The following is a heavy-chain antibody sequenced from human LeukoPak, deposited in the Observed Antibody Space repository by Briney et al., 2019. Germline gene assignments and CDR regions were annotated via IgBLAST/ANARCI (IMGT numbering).Heavy chain of an antibody. CDR3: ARRGGWFGELLYGDAFDI. CDR2: IYYSGST. J-gene: IGHJ3*02. Sequence: SETLSLTCTVSGGSISSYYWSWIRQPPGKGLEWLGYIYYSGSTNYNPSLKSRVTISVDTPKNQFSLKLSSVTAADTAVYYCARRGGWFGELLYGDAFDIWGQGTMVTVSS. D-gene: IGHD3-10*01. V-gene: IGHV4-59*01. CDR1: GGSISSYY.